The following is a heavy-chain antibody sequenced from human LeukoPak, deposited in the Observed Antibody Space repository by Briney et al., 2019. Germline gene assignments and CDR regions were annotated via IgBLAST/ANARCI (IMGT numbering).Heavy chain of an antibody. CDR2: ISTYNGNT. CDR1: GYSFTSHG. V-gene: IGHV1-18*01. J-gene: IGHJ4*02. Sequence: ASVKVSCKASGYSFTSHGISWVRQAPGQGLEWMGWISTYNGNTNYAQKLQGRVTMATDTSTTTAYMELRSLTSDDTAVYYCARPHSSGWYLGLWLWGQGTLVTVSS. CDR3: ARPHSSGWYLGLWL. D-gene: IGHD6-19*01.